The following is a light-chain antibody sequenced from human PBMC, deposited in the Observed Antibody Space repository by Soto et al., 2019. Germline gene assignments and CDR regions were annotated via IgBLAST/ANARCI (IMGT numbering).Light chain of an antibody. Sequence: QSALTQPRSVSGSPGQSVTISCTGTSSDVGTYDFVSWYQQHPGKAPRLMIFDVSERPSGVPDRFSGSKSGNTASLTISGLQAEDEADYYCCSYAGSTDVVFGGGTKVTVL. CDR2: DVS. CDR3: CSYAGSTDVV. CDR1: SSDVGTYDF. J-gene: IGLJ2*01. V-gene: IGLV2-11*01.